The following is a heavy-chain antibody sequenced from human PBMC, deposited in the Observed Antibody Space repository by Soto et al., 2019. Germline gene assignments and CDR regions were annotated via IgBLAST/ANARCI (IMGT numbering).Heavy chain of an antibody. Sequence: SVKVSCKASGGTFSSYAISWVRQAPGQGLEWMGGIIPIFGTANYAQKFQGRVTITADESTSTAYMELSSLRSEDTAVYYCARGRRDYDFWSGYYFGLDYWGQGTLVTVSS. CDR2: IIPIFGTA. D-gene: IGHD3-3*01. CDR1: GGTFSSYA. CDR3: ARGRRDYDFWSGYYFGLDY. V-gene: IGHV1-69*13. J-gene: IGHJ4*02.